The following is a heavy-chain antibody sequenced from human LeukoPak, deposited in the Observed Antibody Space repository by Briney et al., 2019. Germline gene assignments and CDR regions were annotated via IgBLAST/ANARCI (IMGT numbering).Heavy chain of an antibody. J-gene: IGHJ3*02. V-gene: IGHV3-7*03. Sequence: GGSLRLSCAASGFTFGTSWMTWVRQAPGNGLEWVAHINPDGSAKSYADSLKGRVTISRDNAENSLYLQVNTLRAEDTAVYYCATDRGYSTFDIWGQGTLVTVSS. CDR1: GFTFGTSW. CDR2: INPDGSAK. CDR3: ATDRGYSTFDI. D-gene: IGHD5-18*01.